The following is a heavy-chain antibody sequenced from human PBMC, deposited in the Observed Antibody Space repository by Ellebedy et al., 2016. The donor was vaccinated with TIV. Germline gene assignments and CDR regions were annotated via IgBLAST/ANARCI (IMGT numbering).Heavy chain of an antibody. J-gene: IGHJ4*02. Sequence: MPSETLSLTCSVSGDSISGSNYYWGWIRQPPGKGLEWIGSIHYTGTYFYNPSLKSRVSISVDTSKNHFSLKLTSVTDADTAVYYFARGGASSKYFDYWGLGTLVTVSS. V-gene: IGHV4-39*07. CDR3: ARGGASSKYFDY. CDR1: GDSISGSNYY. CDR2: IHYTGTY.